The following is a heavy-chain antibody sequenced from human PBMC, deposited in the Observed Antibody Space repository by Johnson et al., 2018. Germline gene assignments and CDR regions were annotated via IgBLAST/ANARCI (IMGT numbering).Heavy chain of an antibody. D-gene: IGHD4-17*01. J-gene: IGHJ6*04. CDR2: IKQDGSEK. Sequence: VQLVQSGGGLVKPGGSLRLSCAASGFTFNNAWMNWVRQAPGKGLEWVANIKQDGSEKYYVDSVKGRFTISRDNAKNSLYLQMNSLRAEDTVVYYCARDTLRLRGLVDVWGKGTTVTVSS. V-gene: IGHV3-7*01. CDR1: GFTFNNAW. CDR3: ARDTLRLRGLVDV.